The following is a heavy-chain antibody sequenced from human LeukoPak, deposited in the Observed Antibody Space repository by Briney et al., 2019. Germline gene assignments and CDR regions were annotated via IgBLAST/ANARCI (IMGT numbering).Heavy chain of an antibody. V-gene: IGHV3-23*01. D-gene: IGHD7-27*01. Sequence: GGSLRLSCAASGFTFSSYTMSWVRQAPGKGLEWVSTITTSDGNTYYADSVKGRFTVSRDNSKNTLFLQMNSLRAEDTAVYYCAKDGGLWVSAHWGDSWGRGTLVTVSS. CDR2: ITTSDGNT. J-gene: IGHJ4*02. CDR3: AKDGGLWVSAHWGDS. CDR1: GFTFSSYT.